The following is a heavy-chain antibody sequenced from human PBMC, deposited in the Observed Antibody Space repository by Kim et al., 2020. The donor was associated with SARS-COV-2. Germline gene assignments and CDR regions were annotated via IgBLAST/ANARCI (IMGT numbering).Heavy chain of an antibody. V-gene: IGHV3-9*01. Sequence: GGSLRLSCAASGFTFDDYAMHGVRQAPGKGLEWVSGISWNSGSIGYADSVKGRFTISRDNAKNSLYLQMNSLRAEDTALYYCAKGVSSSWSFYYFDYWGQGTLVTVSS. D-gene: IGHD6-13*01. CDR2: ISWNSGSI. CDR3: AKGVSSSWSFYYFDY. J-gene: IGHJ4*02. CDR1: GFTFDDYA.